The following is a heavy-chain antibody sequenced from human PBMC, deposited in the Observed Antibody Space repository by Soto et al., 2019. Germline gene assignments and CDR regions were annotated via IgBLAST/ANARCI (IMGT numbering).Heavy chain of an antibody. D-gene: IGHD6-13*01. V-gene: IGHV6-1*01. Sequence: PSQTLSLTCVISGDSVSSNSAAWNWIRQSPSRGLEWLGRTYYRSKCYNDYAVSVKSRITINPDTSKNQFSLQLNSVTPEDTAVYYCARDGLGGIAAHFGCMDVWGQGTTVTVSS. J-gene: IGHJ6*02. CDR3: ARDGLGGIAAHFGCMDV. CDR2: TYYRSKCYN. CDR1: GDSVSSNSAA.